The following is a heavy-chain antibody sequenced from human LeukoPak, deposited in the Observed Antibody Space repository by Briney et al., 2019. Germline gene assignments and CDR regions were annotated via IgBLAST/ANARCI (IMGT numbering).Heavy chain of an antibody. Sequence: GASVKVSCKASGYTFLHYGISWVRQAPGQGLEWMGWSSTFNGNRYYPPKLQGRVTMTEDTSTDTAYMELSSLRSEDTAVYYCATGRAAYCGGDCYLLSYWGQGTLVTVSS. J-gene: IGHJ4*02. CDR1: GYTFLHYG. CDR3: ATGRAAYCGGDCYLLSY. D-gene: IGHD2-21*02. CDR2: SSTFNGNR. V-gene: IGHV1-18*01.